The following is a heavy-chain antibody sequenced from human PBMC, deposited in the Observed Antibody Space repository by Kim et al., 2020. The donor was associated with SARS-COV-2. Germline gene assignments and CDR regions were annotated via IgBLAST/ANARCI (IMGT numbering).Heavy chain of an antibody. Sequence: SETLSLTCTVSGGSISNYWWTWIRQPPGKGLEWIGYSDSGGRTNYNLSLKSRVTISVDTSKNQFSLKLSSVTTADTAVYYCARDHSAEGIDFYYYGMDVWGQGTTVTVSS. V-gene: IGHV4-59*01. CDR1: GGSISNYW. CDR2: SDSGGRT. J-gene: IGHJ6*02. CDR3: ARDHSAEGIDFYYYGMDV. D-gene: IGHD6-13*01.